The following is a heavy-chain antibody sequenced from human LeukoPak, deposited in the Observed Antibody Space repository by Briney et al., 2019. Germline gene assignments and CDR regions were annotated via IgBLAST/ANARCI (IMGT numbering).Heavy chain of an antibody. D-gene: IGHD3-9*01. CDR1: GGSISSSSYY. CDR2: IYYSGST. CDR3: ARDRGVLRYFDWLLSERGNNWFDP. J-gene: IGHJ5*02. V-gene: IGHV4-39*07. Sequence: PSETLSLTCTVSGGSISSSSYYWGWIRQPPGKGREWIGSIYYSGSTYYNPSLKSRVTISVDTSKNQFSLKLSSVTAADTAVYYCARDRGVLRYFDWLLSERGNNWFDPWGQGTLVTVSS.